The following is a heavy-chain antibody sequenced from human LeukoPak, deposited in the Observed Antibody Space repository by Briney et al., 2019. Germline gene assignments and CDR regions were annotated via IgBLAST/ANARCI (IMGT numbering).Heavy chain of an antibody. V-gene: IGHV1-69*01. J-gene: IGHJ4*02. CDR1: GGTFSSYA. CDR2: IIPIFGTA. D-gene: IGHD3-10*01. Sequence: SVKVSCKASGGTFSSYAISWVRQAPGQGLEWMGGIIPIFGTANYAQKFQGRVTITADESTSTAYMELSRLRSDDTAVYYCARGSTLRGDSPYYFDYWGQGTLVTVSS. CDR3: ARGSTLRGDSPYYFDY.